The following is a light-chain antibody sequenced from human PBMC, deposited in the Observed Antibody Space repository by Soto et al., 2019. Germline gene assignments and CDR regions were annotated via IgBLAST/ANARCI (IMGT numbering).Light chain of an antibody. CDR3: QQRKSWPRT. Sequence: EIVLTQSLATLSSSPGERATPSCRASQCKNSYLSWYQQQPGQAPRLLIYDASNRATGTPARFSGSGSGTDFTLTISSLEPEDFAVYYCQQRKSWPRTFGQGTKVDIK. J-gene: IGKJ1*01. CDR2: DAS. V-gene: IGKV3-11*01. CDR1: QCKNSY.